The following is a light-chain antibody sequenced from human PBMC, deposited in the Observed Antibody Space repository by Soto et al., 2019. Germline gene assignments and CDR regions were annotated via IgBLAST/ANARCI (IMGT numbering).Light chain of an antibody. V-gene: IGKV1-5*01. Sequence: IQMTQSPSTLSASVGDRVTITCQASQTISTLLAWYQHRPGKAPNLLIYDASSLGSGVPSRFSGSGSGTEFTLTISSLQPDDSATYYCQQYSSLVTFGQGTKLE. CDR2: DAS. CDR3: QQYSSLVT. J-gene: IGKJ2*01. CDR1: QTISTL.